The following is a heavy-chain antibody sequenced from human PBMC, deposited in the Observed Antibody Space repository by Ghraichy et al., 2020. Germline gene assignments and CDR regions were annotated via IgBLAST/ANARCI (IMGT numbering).Heavy chain of an antibody. D-gene: IGHD4/OR15-4a*01. J-gene: IGHJ6*02. CDR2: INGDGSSI. CDR1: GFSIRNYW. CDR3: ATDYNYGMHV. V-gene: IGHV3-74*01. Sequence: GESLNISCAASGFSIRNYWMHWVRQAPGTGLVWVSHINGDGSSITYADSVRGRFTISRDDSKSTLYLQMNSLRADDTSVYYCATDYNYGMHVWGQGTTVTVSS.